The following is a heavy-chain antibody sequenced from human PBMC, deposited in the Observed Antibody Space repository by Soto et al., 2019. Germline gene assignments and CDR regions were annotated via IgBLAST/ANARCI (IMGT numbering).Heavy chain of an antibody. CDR2: ISSTGSTI. V-gene: IGHV3-48*03. CDR1: GFTFSAYA. J-gene: IGHJ6*02. Sequence: PGGSLRLSCTASGFTFSAYAFSWVRQAPGQGLEWISYISSTGSTISYADSVRGRFTISRDNAKNSVYLQMNSLRGEDTAVYYCAVPRDVWGQGTTVTFSS. CDR3: AVPRDV.